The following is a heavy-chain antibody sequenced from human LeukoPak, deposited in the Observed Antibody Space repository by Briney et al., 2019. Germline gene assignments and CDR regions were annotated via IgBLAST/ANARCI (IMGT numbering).Heavy chain of an antibody. CDR1: GGSFSGYY. D-gene: IGHD2-2*01. CDR2: INHSGST. CDR3: ASKPAARLSWFDP. Sequence: SETLSLTCAVYGGSFSGYYWSWIRQPPGKGLEWIGEINHSGSTNYNPSLRSRVTISVDTSKNQFSLKLSSVTAADMAVYYCASKPAARLSWFDPWGQGTLVTVSS. V-gene: IGHV4-34*01. J-gene: IGHJ5*02.